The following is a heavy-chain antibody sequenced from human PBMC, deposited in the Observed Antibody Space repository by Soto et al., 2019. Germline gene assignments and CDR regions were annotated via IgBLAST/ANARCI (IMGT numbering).Heavy chain of an antibody. V-gene: IGHV3-21*01. CDR2: ISSSSSYI. D-gene: IGHD3-16*01. CDR3: ARVALIRGLYYFDY. CDR1: GFTFSSYS. Sequence: GGSLRLSCAASGFTFSSYSMNWVRQAPGKGLEWVSSISSSSSYIYYADSVKGRFTISRDNAKNSLYLQMNSLRAEDTAVYYCARVALIRGLYYFDYWGQGTLVTVSS. J-gene: IGHJ4*02.